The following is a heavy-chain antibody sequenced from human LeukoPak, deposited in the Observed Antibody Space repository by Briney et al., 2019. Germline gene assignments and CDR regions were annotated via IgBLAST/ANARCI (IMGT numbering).Heavy chain of an antibody. CDR2: IDPSDSYT. CDR1: GYSFTSYR. D-gene: IGHD2-8*01. J-gene: IGHJ6*02. Sequence: GESLKISWEASGYSFTSYRITWVRQMPGKGLEWMGRIDPSDSYTNYSPSFQGHVTISADKSISTAYLQWSSLKASDTAMYDCESLNGPSSMDVWGQGTTVTVSS. V-gene: IGHV5-10-1*01. CDR3: ESLNGPSSMDV.